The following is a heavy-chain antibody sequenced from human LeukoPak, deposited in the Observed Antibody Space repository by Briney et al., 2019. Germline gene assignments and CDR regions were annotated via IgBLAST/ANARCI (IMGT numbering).Heavy chain of an antibody. J-gene: IGHJ4*02. D-gene: IGHD2-2*01. CDR3: ARDHELPGTTPDY. Sequence: ASVKVSCKASGYTFTGYYMHWVRQAPGQGLEWMGRINPNSGGTNYAQKFQGRVTMTRDTSISTAYMELSRLRSDDTAVYYCARDHELPGTTPDYWGQGTLVTVSS. V-gene: IGHV1-2*06. CDR2: INPNSGGT. CDR1: GYTFTGYY.